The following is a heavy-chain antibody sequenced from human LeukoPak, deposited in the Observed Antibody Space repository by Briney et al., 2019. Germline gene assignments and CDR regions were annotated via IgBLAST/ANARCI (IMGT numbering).Heavy chain of an antibody. D-gene: IGHD1-26*01. CDR1: GGSFSGYY. Sequence: SATLSLPCAVYGGSFSGYYWSRIRPPPGKGLEWIGEISHSGSTNYNPSLKSRVTISVDTSKNQFSLKLSSVTAADTAVYYCARGRYYDYWGQGTLVSVSS. J-gene: IGHJ4*02. V-gene: IGHV4-34*01. CDR2: ISHSGST. CDR3: ARGRYYDY.